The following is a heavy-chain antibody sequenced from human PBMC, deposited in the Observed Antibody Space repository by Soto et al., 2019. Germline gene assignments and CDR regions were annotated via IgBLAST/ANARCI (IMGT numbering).Heavy chain of an antibody. Sequence: SVKVSCKASGGTFSSYAISWVRQAPGQGLEWMGGIIPIFGTANYAQKFQGRVTITADESTSTAYMELGSLRSEDTAVYYCARVSVLPAAMPPYYYYGMDVWHQGTTIIFSS. D-gene: IGHD2-2*01. V-gene: IGHV1-69*13. CDR1: GGTFSSYA. CDR2: IIPIFGTA. J-gene: IGHJ6*02. CDR3: ARVSVLPAAMPPYYYYGMDV.